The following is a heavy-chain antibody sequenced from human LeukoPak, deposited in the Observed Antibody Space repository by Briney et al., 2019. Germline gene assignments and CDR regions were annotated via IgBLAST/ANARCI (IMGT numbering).Heavy chain of an antibody. CDR3: ARYYASQYYFDY. CDR2: MSHSGSA. V-gene: IGHV4-59*12. Sequence: PSETLSLTCTVSGDSISSNYWSWIRQPPGKGLEWIGYMSHSGSANYNPSLKSRVTISVDTPKRQFSLRLSSVTPADTAVYFCARYYASQYYFDYWGQGTLVTVSS. J-gene: IGHJ4*02. D-gene: IGHD3-16*01. CDR1: GDSISSNY.